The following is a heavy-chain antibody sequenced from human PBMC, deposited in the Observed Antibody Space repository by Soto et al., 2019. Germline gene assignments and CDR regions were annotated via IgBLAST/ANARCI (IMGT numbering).Heavy chain of an antibody. J-gene: IGHJ4*02. CDR2: IKSKTDGGTT. V-gene: IGHV3-15*01. CDR1: GFTFSNAW. Sequence: GGSLRLSCAVSGFTFSNAWMSWVRQAPGKGLEWVGRIKSKTDGGTTDYAAPVKGRFTISRHDSKNTLYLQMNNLKTEDTAVYYCTTSERYYDYIWGTYRIDDYWGQGTLVTVSS. D-gene: IGHD3-16*02. CDR3: TTSERYYDYIWGTYRIDDY.